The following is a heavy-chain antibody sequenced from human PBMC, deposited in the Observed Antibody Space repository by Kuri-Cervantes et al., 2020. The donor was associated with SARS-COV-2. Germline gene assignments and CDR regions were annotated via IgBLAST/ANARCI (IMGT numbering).Heavy chain of an antibody. CDR1: GGSISSYY. CDR3: TPMDKRGWFDP. D-gene: IGHD5-18*01. J-gene: IGHJ5*02. CDR2: IYTSGST. Sequence: SETLSLTCTVSGGSISSYYWSWIRQPAGKGLEWIGRIYTSGSTNYNPSLKSRVTMSVDTSKKEFSLILSSVTAADTAVYYCTPMDKRGWFDPWGQGILVTVSS. V-gene: IGHV4-4*07.